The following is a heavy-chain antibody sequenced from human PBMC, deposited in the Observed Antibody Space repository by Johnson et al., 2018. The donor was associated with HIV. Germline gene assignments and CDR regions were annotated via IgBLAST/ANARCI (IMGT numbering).Heavy chain of an antibody. CDR1: GFIFRNYW. Sequence: VQLVESGGGLVQPGGSLRLSCAASGFIFRNYWMYWVRQAPGKGLVWVANIKQVGSEKYYVDSVKGRFTISRDNAKNSLYLQMNSLRAEDTAVYYCARDWSSWYTVDAFDIWGQGTMVTVSS. V-gene: IGHV3-7*01. CDR3: ARDWSSWYTVDAFDI. CDR2: IKQVGSEK. D-gene: IGHD6-13*01. J-gene: IGHJ3*02.